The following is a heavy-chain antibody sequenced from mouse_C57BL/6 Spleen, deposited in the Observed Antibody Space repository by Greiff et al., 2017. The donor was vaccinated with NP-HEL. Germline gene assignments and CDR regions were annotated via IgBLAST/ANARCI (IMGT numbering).Heavy chain of an antibody. CDR2: IDPSDSYT. CDR1: GYNFTSYW. V-gene: IGHV1-69*01. J-gene: IGHJ2*01. CDR3: ARGWLLREDFDY. Sequence: QVQLQQPGAELVMPGASVKLSCKASGYNFTSYWMHWVKQRPGQGLEWIGEIDPSDSYTNYNQQFKGKSTFTVDKSSSTAYMQLSSLTSEDSAVYYCARGWLLREDFDYWGQGTTLTVSS. D-gene: IGHD2-3*01.